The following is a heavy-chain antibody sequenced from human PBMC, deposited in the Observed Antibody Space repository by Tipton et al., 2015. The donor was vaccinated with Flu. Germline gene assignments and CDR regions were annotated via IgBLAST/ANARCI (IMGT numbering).Heavy chain of an antibody. Sequence: LRLSCTVSGGSLSGYYWSWIRQPAGKGLEWIGRIYTGGSSYYNPSLKSRVTMSVDTSKNQFSLRLTSVTAADTAVYYCARGSGSGTEMTFYVWGPGTVVTVSS. CDR3: ARGSGSGTEMTFYV. V-gene: IGHV4-4*07. CDR2: IYTGGSS. CDR1: GGSLSGYY. D-gene: IGHD3-10*01. J-gene: IGHJ4*02.